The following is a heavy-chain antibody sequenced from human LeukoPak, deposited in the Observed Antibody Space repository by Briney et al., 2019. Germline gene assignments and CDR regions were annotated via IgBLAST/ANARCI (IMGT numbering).Heavy chain of an antibody. V-gene: IGHV3-33*01. D-gene: IGHD1-7*01. Sequence: GRSLRLSCAASGFTFSSYGMHWVRQAPGKGLEWVAVIWYDGSNKYYADSVKGRFTISRDNSKNTLYLQMNSLRAEDTAVYYCARDRITRTTEWYFDYWGRGTLVTVSS. J-gene: IGHJ4*02. CDR1: GFTFSSYG. CDR3: ARDRITRTTEWYFDY. CDR2: IWYDGSNK.